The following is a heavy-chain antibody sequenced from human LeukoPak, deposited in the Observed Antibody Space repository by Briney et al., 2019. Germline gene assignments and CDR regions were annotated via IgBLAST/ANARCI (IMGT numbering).Heavy chain of an antibody. V-gene: IGHV3-30-3*01. D-gene: IGHD1-26*01. Sequence: PGGSLRLSCAASGFTFSSYAMHWVRQAPGKGLEWVAVISYDGSNKYYADSVKGRFTIPRDNSKSTLYLQMNSLRAEDTAVYYCARAGGSYWGVFDYWGQGTLVTVSS. CDR1: GFTFSSYA. CDR2: ISYDGSNK. J-gene: IGHJ4*02. CDR3: ARAGGSYWGVFDY.